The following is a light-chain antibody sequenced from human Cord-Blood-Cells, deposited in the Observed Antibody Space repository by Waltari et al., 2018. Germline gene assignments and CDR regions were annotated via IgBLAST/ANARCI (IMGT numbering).Light chain of an antibody. CDR3: QQYDSYPWT. CDR1: QGISSY. CDR2: AAS. Sequence: AIRMTQSPSSFSASTGDRVTITCRASQGISSYLAWYQQKPGKAPKLLIYAASTLQSGVPSRFSGSGSETDFTLTLSCLQSEDCATYYCQQYDSYPWTLGQGAKVEIK. V-gene: IGKV1-8*01. J-gene: IGKJ1*01.